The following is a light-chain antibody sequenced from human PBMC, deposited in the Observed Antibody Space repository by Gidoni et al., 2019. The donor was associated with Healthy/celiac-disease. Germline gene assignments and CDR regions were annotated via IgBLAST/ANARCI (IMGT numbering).Light chain of an antibody. CDR3: QQRSNWPPT. Sequence: VLTPSPATLSLSPGERAPLSCRASQSVSSYLAWYQQKPGQAPRLLIYDASNRATGIPARFSGSGSGTDFTLTISSLEPEDFAVYYCQQRSNWPPTFXQXTKLEI. CDR2: DAS. CDR1: QSVSSY. J-gene: IGKJ2*01. V-gene: IGKV3-11*01.